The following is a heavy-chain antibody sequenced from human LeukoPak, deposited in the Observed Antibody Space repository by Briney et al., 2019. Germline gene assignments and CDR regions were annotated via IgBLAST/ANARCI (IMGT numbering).Heavy chain of an antibody. J-gene: IGHJ6*03. V-gene: IGHV4-39*07. Sequence: PSETLSLTCTVSGGSISSSNNYWGWIRQPPGKGLEWIGSIYYTGSTYYNPSLKSRVTMSVDTSKNQFSLKLSSVTAADTAVYYCARSGIVVVPAAHNYYYYYMDVWGKGTTVTVSS. CDR2: IYYTGST. CDR1: GGSISSSNNY. D-gene: IGHD2-2*01. CDR3: ARSGIVVVPAAHNYYYYYMDV.